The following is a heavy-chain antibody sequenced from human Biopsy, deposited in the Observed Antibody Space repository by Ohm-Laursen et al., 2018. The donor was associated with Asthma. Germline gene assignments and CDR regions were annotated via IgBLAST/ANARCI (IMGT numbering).Heavy chain of an antibody. CDR1: GFTFSSYG. V-gene: IGHV3-30*03. D-gene: IGHD3-3*01. Sequence: SLRLSCAASGFTFSSYGMHWVRKAPGKGLEWVAVISYDGSNKYYADSVKGRFTISRDNSKNTLYLQMNSLRAEDTAVYYCASQSSGPDFWSGYYYFDYWGQGTLVTVSS. CDR3: ASQSSGPDFWSGYYYFDY. J-gene: IGHJ4*02. CDR2: ISYDGSNK.